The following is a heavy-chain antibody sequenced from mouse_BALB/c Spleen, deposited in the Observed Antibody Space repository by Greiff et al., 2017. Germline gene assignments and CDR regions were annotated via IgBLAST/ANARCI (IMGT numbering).Heavy chain of an antibody. D-gene: IGHD2-12*01. CDR3: ARMGYDGGFAY. J-gene: IGHJ3*01. Sequence: QVQLQQSGAELAKPGASVKMSCKASGYTFTSYWMHWVKQRPGQGLEWIGYINPSTGYTEYNQKFKDKATLTADKSSSTAYMQLSSLTSEDSAVYYCARMGYDGGFAYWGQGTLVTVSA. V-gene: IGHV1-7*01. CDR1: GYTFTSYW. CDR2: INPSTGYT.